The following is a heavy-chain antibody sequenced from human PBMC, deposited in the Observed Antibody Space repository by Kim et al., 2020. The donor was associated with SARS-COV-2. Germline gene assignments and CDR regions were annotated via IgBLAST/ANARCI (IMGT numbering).Heavy chain of an antibody. CDR1: GGSFSGYY. Sequence: SETLSLTCAVYGGSFSGYYWSWIRQPPGKGLEWIGEINHSGSTNYNPSLKSRVTISVDTSKNQFSLKLSSVTAADTAVYYCARGSPRITIFGVVIIDWF. CDR2: INHSGST. CDR3: ARGSPRITIFGVVIIDWF. J-gene: IGHJ5*01. V-gene: IGHV4-34*01. D-gene: IGHD3-3*01.